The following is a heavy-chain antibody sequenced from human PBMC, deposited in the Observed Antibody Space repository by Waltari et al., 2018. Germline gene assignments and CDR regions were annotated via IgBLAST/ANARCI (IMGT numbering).Heavy chain of an antibody. CDR1: GGSFSGYY. CDR2: INHSGST. D-gene: IGHD3-22*01. CDR3: ARALIVGYYYYGMHV. Sequence: QVQLQQWGAGLLKPSETLSLTCAVYGGSFSGYYWSWIRQPPGKGLEWIGEINHSGSTNYNPSLKSRVTISVDTSKNQFSLKLSSVTAADTAVYYCARALIVGYYYYGMHVWGQGTTVTVSS. V-gene: IGHV4-34*01. J-gene: IGHJ6*02.